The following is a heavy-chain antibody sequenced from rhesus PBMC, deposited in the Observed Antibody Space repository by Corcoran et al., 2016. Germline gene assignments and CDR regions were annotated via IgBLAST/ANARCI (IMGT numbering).Heavy chain of an antibody. J-gene: IGHJ6*01. D-gene: IGHD5-42*01. Sequence: QVQLQESGPGLVKPSETLSLTCAVSGGSFSGYYWGGIRQPPGKGREWIGYISGSRGSTDYNPSLKSRVTISTATSKKQFSLKLSSVTAADTAVYDCARDHWGYSGYLGLDSWGQGVVVTVSS. CDR2: ISGSRGST. CDR1: GGSFSGYY. CDR3: ARDHWGYSGYLGLDS. V-gene: IGHV4-165*01.